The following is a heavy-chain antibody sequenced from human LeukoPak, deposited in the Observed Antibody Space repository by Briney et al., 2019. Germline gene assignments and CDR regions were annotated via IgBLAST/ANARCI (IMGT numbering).Heavy chain of an antibody. V-gene: IGHV3-7*03. Sequence: GGSLRLDCAASGFTFSSYWMSWVRQAPGKGLEWVANIKKDGSEKYYVDSVKGRFTISRDNAKTSLYLQMNSLRAEDTAVYYCAHPTEYSSSWYGNWFDPWGQGTLVTVSS. CDR1: GFTFSSYW. J-gene: IGHJ5*02. D-gene: IGHD6-13*01. CDR2: IKKDGSEK. CDR3: AHPTEYSSSWYGNWFDP.